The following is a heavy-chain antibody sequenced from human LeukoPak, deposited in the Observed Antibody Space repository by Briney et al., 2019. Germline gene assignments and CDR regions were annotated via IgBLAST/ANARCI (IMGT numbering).Heavy chain of an antibody. V-gene: IGHV4-61*01. CDR1: GGSFSSASNY. J-gene: IGHJ5*02. CDR3: ARRDSSSFDP. Sequence: SETLSLTCTVSGGSFSSASNYWSWIRQPPGKGLEWIGYMYYSGSTSYNPSLKSRVTISADTSKNQFSLKLSSVTAADTAVYYCARRDSSSFDPWGQGTLVTVSS. CDR2: MYYSGST. D-gene: IGHD6-6*01.